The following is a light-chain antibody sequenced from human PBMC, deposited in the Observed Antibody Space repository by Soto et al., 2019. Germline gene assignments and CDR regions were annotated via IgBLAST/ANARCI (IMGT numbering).Light chain of an antibody. CDR3: QQRSNWPPWT. Sequence: EIVLTQSPGTLSLSPGERATLSCRASQNINSDYFAWYQQKPGQAPRLLIYDASNRATGIPARFSGSGSGTDFTLTISSLEPEDFAVYYCQQRSNWPPWTFGQGTKVDIK. V-gene: IGKV3-11*01. J-gene: IGKJ1*01. CDR1: QNINSDY. CDR2: DAS.